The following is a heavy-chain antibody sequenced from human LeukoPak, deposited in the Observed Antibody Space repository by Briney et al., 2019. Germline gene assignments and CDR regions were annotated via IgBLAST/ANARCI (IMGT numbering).Heavy chain of an antibody. V-gene: IGHV3-48*01. Sequence: GGSLRLSCAASGFTFSTYNMNWVRQAPGKGLQWVSYISSINSSIQYADSVKGRFTIFRDNAKSSLYLQMNSLRAEDTAVYYCARESHTFDYWGQGTLVTVSS. CDR2: ISSINSSI. CDR3: ARESHTFDY. J-gene: IGHJ4*02. CDR1: GFTFSTYN.